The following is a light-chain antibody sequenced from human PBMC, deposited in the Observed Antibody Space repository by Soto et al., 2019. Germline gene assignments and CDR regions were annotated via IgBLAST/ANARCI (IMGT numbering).Light chain of an antibody. CDR1: QGISSY. CDR2: AAS. CDR3: QQLDSYVFT. J-gene: IGKJ3*01. V-gene: IGKV1-9*01. Sequence: IQLTQSPSSLSASVGDRVTITCRASQGISSYLAWYQQKPGEAPKLLIYAASTLQSGVPSRFSGSGSGTDFTLTISSLQPEDFATYYCQQLDSYVFTFGPWTKVDIK.